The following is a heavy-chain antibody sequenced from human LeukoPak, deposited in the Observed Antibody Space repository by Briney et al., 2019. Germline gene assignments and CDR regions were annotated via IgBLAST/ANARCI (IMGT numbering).Heavy chain of an antibody. CDR1: GYTFTGYY. CDR3: ARDYGDYGGNDAFDI. Sequence: GASVKVSCKASGYTFTGYYMHWVRQAPGQGLEWMGGIIPIFGTANYAQKFQGRVTITTDESTNTAYMELSSLRSEDTAVYYCARDYGDYGGNDAFDIWGQGTMVTVSS. V-gene: IGHV1-69*05. D-gene: IGHD4-17*01. CDR2: IIPIFGTA. J-gene: IGHJ3*02.